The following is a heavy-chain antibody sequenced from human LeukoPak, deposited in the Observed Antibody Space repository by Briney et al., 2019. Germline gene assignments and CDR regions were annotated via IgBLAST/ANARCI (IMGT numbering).Heavy chain of an antibody. CDR3: ARDLTAANAFDI. CDR1: GGSISSYY. J-gene: IGHJ3*02. CDR2: IYTSGST. D-gene: IGHD5-18*01. V-gene: IGHV4-4*07. Sequence: SETLSLTCTVSGGSISSYYWSWIRQPAGKGLEWIGRIYTSGSTNYNPSLKSRVTMSVDTSKNQFSLKLSSVTAADTAMYYCARDLTAANAFDIWGQGTMVTVSS.